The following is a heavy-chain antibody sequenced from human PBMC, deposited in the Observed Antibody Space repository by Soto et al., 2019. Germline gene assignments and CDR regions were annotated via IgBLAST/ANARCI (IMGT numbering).Heavy chain of an antibody. CDR3: PGTRDKPYYHYGLNV. CDR2: TTYDGAIK. Sequence: QGLLVESGGGMVQPGRSLRLSCAASGFSFSSYGLEWVRSVPGKGLEWVAATTYDGAIKHYLDSVKGRFTISSENSNETQHRQINSLTVEYTAIYYRPGTRDKPYYHYGLNVWGEMTTLTVSS. J-gene: IGHJ6*04. V-gene: IGHV3-30*03. CDR1: GFSFSSYG.